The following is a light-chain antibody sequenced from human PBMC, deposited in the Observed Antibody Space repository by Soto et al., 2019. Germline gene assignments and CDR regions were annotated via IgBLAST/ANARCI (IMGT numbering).Light chain of an antibody. Sequence: DIQLTQSTSFLSASVGDRVTITCRASQGISSYLAWYQQKPGKAPKVLIYDASSLESGVPSRFSGSGSGTEFTLTISSLQPDDFGTYYCQQYNSYSWTFGQGTKVDVK. CDR1: QGISSY. V-gene: IGKV1-9*01. CDR3: QQYNSYSWT. J-gene: IGKJ1*01. CDR2: DAS.